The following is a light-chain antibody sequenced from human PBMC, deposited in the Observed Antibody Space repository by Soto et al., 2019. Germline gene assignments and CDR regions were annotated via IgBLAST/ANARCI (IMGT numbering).Light chain of an antibody. Sequence: IQLTQSPSSLSASVGDRVTITCRASQGISSYLAWYQQKPGKAPKLLIYAASTLQSGVPSRFSGSGSGTDFTLTISSLQPEDFATYSCQQLNSYPLTFGGGTKVELK. J-gene: IGKJ4*01. CDR3: QQLNSYPLT. CDR2: AAS. V-gene: IGKV1-9*01. CDR1: QGISSY.